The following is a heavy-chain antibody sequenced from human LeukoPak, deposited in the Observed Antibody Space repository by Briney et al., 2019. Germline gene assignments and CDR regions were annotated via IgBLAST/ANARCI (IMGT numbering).Heavy chain of an antibody. J-gene: IGHJ3*02. CDR1: GGSISSYY. D-gene: IGHD2-21*02. CDR3: ARVYCGGDCYLAGAFDI. CDR2: IYYSGST. Sequence: PSETLSLTCTVSGGSISSYYWSWIRQPPGKGLEWIGYIYYSGSTNYNPSLKSRVTISVDTSKNQFSLKLSSVTAADTAVYYCARVYCGGDCYLAGAFDIWGQGTMVTVSS. V-gene: IGHV4-59*01.